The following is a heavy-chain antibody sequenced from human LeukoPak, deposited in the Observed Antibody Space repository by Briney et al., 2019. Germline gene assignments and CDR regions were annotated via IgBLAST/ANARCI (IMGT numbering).Heavy chain of an antibody. J-gene: IGHJ6*03. CDR1: GGSFSGYY. CDR3: AGYSSSWSAPYYMDV. CDR2: INHSGST. Sequence: SETLSLTRAVYGGSFSGYYWSWIRQPPGKGLEWIGEINHSGSTNYNPSLKSRVTISVDTSKNQFSLKLSSVTAADTAVYYCAGYSSSWSAPYYMDVWGKGTTVTVSS. D-gene: IGHD6-13*01. V-gene: IGHV4-34*01.